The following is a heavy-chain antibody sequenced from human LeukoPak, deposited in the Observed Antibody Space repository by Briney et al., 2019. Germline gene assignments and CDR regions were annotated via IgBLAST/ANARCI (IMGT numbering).Heavy chain of an antibody. Sequence: GGSLRLSCAASGFTFRSYGMHWVRQAPGKGLEWVAIIRYDGTNKYYADSVKGRFTISRDNSKNTLYLQMNSLRAEDTAVYYCARDHSGKWGLFSGWWFDPWGQGTLVTVSS. D-gene: IGHD3-10*01. CDR1: GFTFRSYG. CDR2: IRYDGTNK. CDR3: ARDHSGKWGLFSGWWFDP. J-gene: IGHJ5*02. V-gene: IGHV3-30*02.